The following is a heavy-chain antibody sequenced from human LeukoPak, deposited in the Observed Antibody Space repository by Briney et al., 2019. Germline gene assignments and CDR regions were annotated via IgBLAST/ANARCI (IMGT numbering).Heavy chain of an antibody. D-gene: IGHD6-13*01. CDR2: IVPMLGIT. J-gene: IGHJ4*02. CDR1: GGTFSSYA. CDR3: ATTRTAAAGTFDY. Sequence: SVKVSCKASGGTFSSYAISWVRQAPGQGLEWMGRIVPMLGITNYAQRFQGRVTFTADKSTTTVYMGLSSLRSEDTAVYYCATTRTAAAGTFDYWGQGTLVTVSS. V-gene: IGHV1-69*04.